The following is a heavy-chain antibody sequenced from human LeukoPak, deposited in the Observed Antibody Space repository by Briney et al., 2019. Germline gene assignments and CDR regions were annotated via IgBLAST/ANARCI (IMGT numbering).Heavy chain of an antibody. V-gene: IGHV3-23*01. Sequence: GGSLTLSCAASGFTFSNYAMGWVRQAPGKGLEWVSAISGSGGSTYYADSVKGRFTISRDNSKNTLYLQMNSLRAEDTAVYYCAKDLVPLVSSYYYGSGSPDYWGQGTLVTVSS. CDR1: GFTFSNYA. D-gene: IGHD3-10*01. CDR2: ISGSGGST. CDR3: AKDLVPLVSSYYYGSGSPDY. J-gene: IGHJ4*02.